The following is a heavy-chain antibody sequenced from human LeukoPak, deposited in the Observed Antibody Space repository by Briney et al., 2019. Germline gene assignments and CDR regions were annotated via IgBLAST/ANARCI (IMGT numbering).Heavy chain of an antibody. CDR1: GITFNSYP. CDR3: AADRFGSSSTRVGLDY. Sequence: GSLKLSFVPSGITFNSYPMHWVRRAPGKGLEWVADISYDGSNQYFADSVRGRFTISRDNSKNTLYLQMNSLKTEDTAVYYCAADRFGSSSTRVGLDYWGQGTLVTVSS. CDR2: ISYDGSNQ. J-gene: IGHJ4*02. D-gene: IGHD6-6*01. V-gene: IGHV3-30-3*01.